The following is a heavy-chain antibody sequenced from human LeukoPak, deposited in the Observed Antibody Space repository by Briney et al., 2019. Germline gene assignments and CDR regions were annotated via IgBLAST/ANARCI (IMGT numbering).Heavy chain of an antibody. CDR1: GGSISSYY. J-gene: IGHJ6*02. Sequence: SETLSLTCTVSGGSISSYYWSWIRQPPGKGLEWLGYIYYSGSTNYNPSLKSRVTISVDTSKNQFSLKLSSVTAADTAVYYCARRPWDYYYYGMDVWGQGTTVTVSS. V-gene: IGHV4-59*01. CDR3: ARRPWDYYYYGMDV. CDR2: IYYSGST. D-gene: IGHD1-26*01.